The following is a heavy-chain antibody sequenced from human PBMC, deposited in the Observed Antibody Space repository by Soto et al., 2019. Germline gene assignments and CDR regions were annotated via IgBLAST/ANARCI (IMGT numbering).Heavy chain of an antibody. CDR1: GFTFSNYD. CDR3: AKDLWSSSGWTKLSYYYAMDV. V-gene: IGHV3-30*18. D-gene: IGHD6-19*01. J-gene: IGHJ6*02. Sequence: GGSLRLSCAASGFTFSNYDMYWVRQAPGKGLEWVAVISYDGSNKYYADSMKGRFTISRDNSKNTLYLQMNSLRAEDTAVYYCAKDLWSSSGWTKLSYYYAMDVWGQGTTVTVSS. CDR2: ISYDGSNK.